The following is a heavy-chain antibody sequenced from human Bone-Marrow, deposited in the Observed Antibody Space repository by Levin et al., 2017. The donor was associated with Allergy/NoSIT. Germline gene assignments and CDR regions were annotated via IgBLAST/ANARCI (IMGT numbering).Heavy chain of an antibody. D-gene: IGHD6-13*01. V-gene: IGHV4-59*01. CDR2: TYYSGST. CDR3: AGGGDIAAPGRPLDF. CDR1: GGPISNYH. Sequence: SETLSLTCTVSGGPISNYHWNWIRQTSGMELEWIGYTYYSGSTSYSPSLNGRVTISVDTSKNQFSLRLTSVTAADTAVYYCAGGGDIAAPGRPLDFWGQGTLVTIAS. J-gene: IGHJ4*02.